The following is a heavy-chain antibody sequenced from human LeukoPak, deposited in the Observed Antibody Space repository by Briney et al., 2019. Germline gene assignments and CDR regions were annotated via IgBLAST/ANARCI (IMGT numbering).Heavy chain of an antibody. CDR1: GFTFSSYA. Sequence: PGGSLRLSCAASGFTFSSYAMHWVRQAPGKGLEWVAVISYDGSNKYYADSVKGRFTISRDNSKNTLYLQMNSLRAEDTAVYYCARDPHSTIFGVAMGYYYYYMDVWGKGTTVTVSS. D-gene: IGHD3-3*01. V-gene: IGHV3-30*04. CDR2: ISYDGSNK. CDR3: ARDPHSTIFGVAMGYYYYYMDV. J-gene: IGHJ6*03.